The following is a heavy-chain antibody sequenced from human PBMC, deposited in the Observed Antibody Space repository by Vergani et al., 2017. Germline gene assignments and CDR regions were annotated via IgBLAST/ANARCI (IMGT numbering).Heavy chain of an antibody. CDR2: TWYDGNNK. Sequence: QVQLVESGGGVVQPGRSLRLSCAASGFTFNQYGMHWVRQAPGKGLEWVAVTWYDGNNKQYADSVKGRFTISRDNSKSTMYLQMNSLEDEYTGVYYCARDLRLLYNRFDPWGQGTLVTVSS. V-gene: IGHV3-33*01. CDR3: ARDLRLLYNRFDP. J-gene: IGHJ5*02. CDR1: GFTFNQYG. D-gene: IGHD1-14*01.